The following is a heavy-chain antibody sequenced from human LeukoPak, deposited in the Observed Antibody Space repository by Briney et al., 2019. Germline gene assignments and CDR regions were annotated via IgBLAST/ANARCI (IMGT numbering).Heavy chain of an antibody. Sequence: PSETLSLTCSVSGGSISSYYWSWIRQPPGKGLEWIGYIYYSGSTNYNPSLKSRVTISVDTSKNQLSPKLSSVTAADTAVYYCARDYYSRFDPWGQGTLVTVSS. CDR1: GGSISSYY. D-gene: IGHD1-26*01. V-gene: IGHV4-59*01. CDR2: IYYSGST. J-gene: IGHJ5*02. CDR3: ARDYYSRFDP.